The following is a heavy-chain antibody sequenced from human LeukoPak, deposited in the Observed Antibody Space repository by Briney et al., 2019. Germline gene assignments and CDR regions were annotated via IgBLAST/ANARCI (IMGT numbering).Heavy chain of an antibody. V-gene: IGHV3-23*01. CDR1: GFTFSNYA. J-gene: IGHJ4*02. CDR2: ITGGGGNT. CDR3: AKWGDYDVLTGYYVSDY. D-gene: IGHD3-9*01. Sequence: PGGSLRLSCAASGFTFSNYAMSWVRQAPGNGLEWVSAITGGGGNTYYADSVKGRFTISRDNSKNTVFLQMNSLRAEDTAVYYCAKWGDYDVLTGYYVSDYWGQGTLVTVSS.